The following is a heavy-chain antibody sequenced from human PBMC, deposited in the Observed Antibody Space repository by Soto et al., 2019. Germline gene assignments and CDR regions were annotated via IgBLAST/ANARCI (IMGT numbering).Heavy chain of an antibody. D-gene: IGHD2-2*01. Sequence: VESLKISCKGSGYSLTSYRICWVRQMRGKGLEWMGIIYPGDSDTRYSPSFQGQVTISADKSISTAYLQWSSLKASDTAMYYRARESVVVVPAARHYYYYGMDVWGQGTTVTVSS. J-gene: IGHJ6*02. CDR3: ARESVVVVPAARHYYYYGMDV. V-gene: IGHV5-51*01. CDR2: IYPGDSDT. CDR1: GYSLTSYR.